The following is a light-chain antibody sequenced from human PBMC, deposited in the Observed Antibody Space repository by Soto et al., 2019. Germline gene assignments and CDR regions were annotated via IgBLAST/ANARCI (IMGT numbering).Light chain of an antibody. CDR2: EVS. V-gene: IGLV2-14*01. Sequence: QSALTQPASVSGSPGQSITIYCNGTSSDVGGYNYVSRYQQHPGKAPKLMIYEVSNRPSGVSNRFSGSKSGNTASLTISGLQAEDGADYYFSSYASSSPYVFGTGTKVTVL. J-gene: IGLJ1*01. CDR3: SSYASSSPYV. CDR1: SSDVGGYNY.